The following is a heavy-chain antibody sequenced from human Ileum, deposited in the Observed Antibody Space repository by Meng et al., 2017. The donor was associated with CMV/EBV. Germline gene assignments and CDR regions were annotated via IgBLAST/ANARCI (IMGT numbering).Heavy chain of an antibody. CDR3: SKDQWGGSSTLTGMDV. Sequence: GESLKISCAASGFTFSNSAMHWVRQAPGKGLEWVSMISDDGSRIYHANSVKGRFTISRDNSKNTLCLQMKSLRTEDTDLYYCSKDQWGGSSTLTGMDVWGQGTTVTVSS. CDR1: GFTFSNSA. D-gene: IGHD6-6*01. CDR2: ISDDGSRI. J-gene: IGHJ6*01. V-gene: IGHV3-30-3*01.